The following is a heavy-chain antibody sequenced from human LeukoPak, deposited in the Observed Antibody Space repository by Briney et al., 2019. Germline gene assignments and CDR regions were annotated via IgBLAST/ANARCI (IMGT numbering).Heavy chain of an antibody. CDR1: GYTFTGYY. CDR3: AIWEVAATLYRRFCVP. Sequence: ASVKVSCKASGYTFTGYYMHWVRQAPGQGLEWMGWINPNSGGTNYAQKFQGRVTMTRDTSISTAYMELSTLRSDDTAVYYCAIWEVAATLYRRFCVPWGQGTPVTVSS. V-gene: IGHV1-2*02. D-gene: IGHD2-15*01. CDR2: INPNSGGT. J-gene: IGHJ5*02.